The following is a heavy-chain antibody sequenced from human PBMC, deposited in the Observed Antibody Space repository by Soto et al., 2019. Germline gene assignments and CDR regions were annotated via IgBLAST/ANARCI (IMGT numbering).Heavy chain of an antibody. CDR2: ISSSSYTI. CDR1: GFTFSSYS. CDR3: ARGYCSGGSCPEFDY. J-gene: IGHJ4*02. D-gene: IGHD2-15*01. Sequence: GGSLRLSCAASGFTFSSYSMNWVRQAPGKGLEWVSYISSSSYTIYYADSVKGRFTISRDNAKNSLYLQMNSLRDEDTAVYYCARGYCSGGSCPEFDYWGQGTLVTVS. V-gene: IGHV3-48*02.